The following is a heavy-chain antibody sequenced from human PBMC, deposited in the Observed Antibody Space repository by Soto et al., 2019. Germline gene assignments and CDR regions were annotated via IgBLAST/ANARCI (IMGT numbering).Heavy chain of an antibody. J-gene: IGHJ3*02. Sequence: GGSLRLSCAASGFTFSSYGMHWVRHAPGKGLEWVAVISYDGNNEYYTDSVKGRFTISRDNSKNTLYLQMNSLRAEDTAVYYCARVPPRGIPAARNAFDIWGQGTMVTVS. CDR1: GFTFSSYG. V-gene: IGHV3-30*03. CDR2: ISYDGNNE. CDR3: ARVPPRGIPAARNAFDI. D-gene: IGHD6-13*01.